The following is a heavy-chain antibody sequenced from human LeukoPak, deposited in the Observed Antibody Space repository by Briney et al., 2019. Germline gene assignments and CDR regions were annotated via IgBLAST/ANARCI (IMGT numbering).Heavy chain of an antibody. CDR2: ISFGGDT. CDR3: ARHANGVFDY. V-gene: IGHV4-39*01. J-gene: IGHJ4*02. CDR1: GGSISSYY. D-gene: IGHD2-8*01. Sequence: SETLSLTCTVSGGSISSYYWAWIRQPPGKGLEWIGSISFGGDTDHNPSLRSRVTITEDMSKNHFSLRLTSVTAADTAVYYCARHANGVFDYWGQGTLVTVSS.